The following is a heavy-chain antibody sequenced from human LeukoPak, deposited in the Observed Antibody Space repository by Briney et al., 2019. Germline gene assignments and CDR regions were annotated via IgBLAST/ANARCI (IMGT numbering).Heavy chain of an antibody. CDR2: IKQDGSEK. V-gene: IGHV3-7*01. Sequence: PGGSLRLSCAASGFTFSNYWMSWVRQAPGKGLEWVANIKQDGSEKYYVDSVKGRFTISRDNAKTSLYLQMNSLRAEDTAVYYCARDGRGASTQHNWFDPWGQGTLVTVSS. D-gene: IGHD4-17*01. CDR3: ARDGRGASTQHNWFDP. J-gene: IGHJ5*02. CDR1: GFTFSNYW.